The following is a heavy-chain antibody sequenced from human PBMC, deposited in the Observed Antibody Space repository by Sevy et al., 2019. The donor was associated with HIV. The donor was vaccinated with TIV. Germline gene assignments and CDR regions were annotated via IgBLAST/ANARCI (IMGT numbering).Heavy chain of an antibody. Sequence: GGSLRLSCAASEFSVTDNYMSWVRQAPGKGLEWVSTIYSGGSTFYADSVKGRFTIFRDNSKNTLYLHMNSLRAEDTAVYYCARDRYYDASGYYYYYYGLDVWGQGTTVTVSS. CDR3: ARDRYYDASGYYYYYYGLDV. V-gene: IGHV3-66*01. CDR2: IYSGGST. CDR1: EFSVTDNY. J-gene: IGHJ6*02. D-gene: IGHD3-22*01.